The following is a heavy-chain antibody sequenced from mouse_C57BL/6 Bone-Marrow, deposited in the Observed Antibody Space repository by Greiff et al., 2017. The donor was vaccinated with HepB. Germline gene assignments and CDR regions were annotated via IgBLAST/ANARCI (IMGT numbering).Heavy chain of an antibody. CDR3: ARENYYGSSYDFDV. CDR1: GFTFSDYY. V-gene: IGHV5-16*01. CDR2: INYDGSST. Sequence: DVQLVESEGGLVQPGRSMKLSCTASGFTFSDYYMAWVRQVPEKGLEWVANINYDGSSTYYLDSLKSRFIISRDNAKNILYLQMSSLKSEDTATYYCARENYYGSSYDFDVWGTGTTVTVSS. D-gene: IGHD1-1*01. J-gene: IGHJ1*03.